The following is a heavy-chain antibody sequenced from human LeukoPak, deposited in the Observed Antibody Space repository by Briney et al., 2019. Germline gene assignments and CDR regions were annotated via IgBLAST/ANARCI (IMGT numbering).Heavy chain of an antibody. D-gene: IGHD3-22*01. V-gene: IGHV4-39*07. J-gene: IGHJ4*02. CDR3: ARGGGDYYDSSGYYPFDY. CDR1: GGSISSSSYY. CDR2: IYYSGST. Sequence: SETLSLTCTVSGGSISSSSYYWGWIRQPPGKGLEWIGSIYYSGSTYYNPSLKSRVTISVDRSKNQFSLKLSSVTAADTAVYYCARGGGDYYDSSGYYPFDYWGQGTLVTVSS.